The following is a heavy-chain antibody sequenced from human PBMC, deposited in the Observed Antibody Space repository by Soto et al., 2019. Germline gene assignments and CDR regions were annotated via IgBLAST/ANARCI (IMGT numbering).Heavy chain of an antibody. V-gene: IGHV1-46*01. Sequence: GSVKVSCKASGYSFFSYYIHWVRQAPGQGLEWMGRFLASGGNTDYAQRFRGRVSMTRDTSSTNTVSLELTSLTSDDTSVYFCARGGATIFGVIDFWGQGTRVTVSS. CDR3: ARGGATIFGVIDF. CDR1: GYSFFSYY. CDR2: FLASGGNT. D-gene: IGHD3-3*02. J-gene: IGHJ4*02.